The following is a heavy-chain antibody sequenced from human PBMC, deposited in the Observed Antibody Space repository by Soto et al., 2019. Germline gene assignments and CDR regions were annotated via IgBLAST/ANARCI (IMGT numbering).Heavy chain of an antibody. CDR3: ATSYGSGYRAFDY. J-gene: IGHJ4*02. V-gene: IGHV1-69*02. D-gene: IGHD3-10*01. Sequence: GASVKVSCKASGDTFNFYSINWVRQAPGLGLEWMGRVNPIVSMSNYAQRFQGRVTMTADKSTSIAYMELSGLRSEDTAIYYCATSYGSGYRAFDYWGQGALVTVSS. CDR1: GDTFNFYS. CDR2: VNPIVSMS.